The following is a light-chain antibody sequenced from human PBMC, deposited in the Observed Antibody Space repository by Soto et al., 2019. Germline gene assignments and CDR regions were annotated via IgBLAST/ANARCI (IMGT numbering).Light chain of an antibody. CDR1: SNDVRVYNY. CDR3: SSYTTLTSLYV. J-gene: IGLJ1*01. V-gene: IGLV2-14*01. Sequence: QSALAQPASVSGSPGQSITISCTGTSNDVRVYNYVSRYQHHPGKAPKLIIYDVTHRPSGVSDRFSGSKSGNTASLTISGLQADDEADYYCSSYTTLTSLYVFGPGTKVTV. CDR2: DVT.